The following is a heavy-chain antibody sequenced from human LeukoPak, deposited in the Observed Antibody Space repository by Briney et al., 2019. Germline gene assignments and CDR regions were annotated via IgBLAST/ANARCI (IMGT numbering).Heavy chain of an antibody. CDR1: GGSISSYD. Sequence: ASETLSLTCTVSGGSISSYDWSWIRQPPGKGLEWVGYIYYGGSTNYNPSLKSRVTISVDTSKNQFSLKLSSVTAADTAVYYCARDPGPSYSSSWYYRSYYYYG. J-gene: IGHJ6*01. D-gene: IGHD6-13*01. CDR2: IYYGGST. V-gene: IGHV4-59*12. CDR3: ARDPGPSYSSSWYYRSYYYYG.